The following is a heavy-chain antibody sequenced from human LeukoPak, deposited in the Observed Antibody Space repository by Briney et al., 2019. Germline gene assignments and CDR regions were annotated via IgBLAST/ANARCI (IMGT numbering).Heavy chain of an antibody. J-gene: IGHJ5*02. D-gene: IGHD3-9*01. CDR2: IDVGSGNT. CDR3: AAVRYYDILTGYT. CDR1: GFSFTSSA. V-gene: IGHV1-58*01. Sequence: GTSVKVSCKASGFSFTSSAVQWVRQARGQRLEWIGWIDVGSGNTNYAQKFQERVTITRDMSTSTAYMELSSLRSEDTAVYYCAAVRYYDILTGYTWGQGTLVTVSS.